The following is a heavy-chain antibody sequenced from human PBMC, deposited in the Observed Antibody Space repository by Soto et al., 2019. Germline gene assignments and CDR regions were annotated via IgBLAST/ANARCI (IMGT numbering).Heavy chain of an antibody. D-gene: IGHD3-3*01. J-gene: IGHJ3*02. Sequence: QVQLQESGPGLVKPSQTLSLTCTVSGGSISSGGYYWSWIRQHPGKGLEWIGYIDYSGRTYYNPSLKSRVTMSVDKSKNPFYLQLSSVSAADTAVYSWASTERGHGFGWKWPYYDFWSGYYPHICAFDIWGQGTMVTVSS. CDR1: GGSISSGGYY. CDR2: IDYSGRT. V-gene: IGHV4-31*03. CDR3: ASTERGHGFGWKWPYYDFWSGYYPHICAFDI.